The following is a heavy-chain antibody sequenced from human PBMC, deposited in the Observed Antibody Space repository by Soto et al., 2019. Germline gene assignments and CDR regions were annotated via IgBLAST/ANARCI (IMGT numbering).Heavy chain of an antibody. V-gene: IGHV4-59*08. Sequence: SETLSLTCTVSGGSISSYYWSWIRQPPGKGLEWIGYIYYSGSTNYNPSLKSRVTISVDTSKNQFSLKLSSVTAADTAVYYCARYDFWTHDYWGQGTXVTVSS. CDR3: ARYDFWTHDY. D-gene: IGHD3-3*01. CDR1: GGSISSYY. CDR2: IYYSGST. J-gene: IGHJ4*02.